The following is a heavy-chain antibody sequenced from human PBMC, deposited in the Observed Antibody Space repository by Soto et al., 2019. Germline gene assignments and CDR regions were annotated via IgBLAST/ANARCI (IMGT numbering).Heavy chain of an antibody. CDR1: GFTFGGYW. D-gene: IGHD7-27*01. CDR2: INPNGTFT. V-gene: IGHV3-74*01. Sequence: GGSLRLSCAGSGFTFGGYWMHWVRQAPGKGPVWVSSINPNGTFTTNADSVKGRFTISRDNAKNTVYLQMNSLRADDTAVYYCARGGTSTTYWGIFYHWGQGTLVTVSS. CDR3: ARGGTSTTYWGIFYH. J-gene: IGHJ4*02.